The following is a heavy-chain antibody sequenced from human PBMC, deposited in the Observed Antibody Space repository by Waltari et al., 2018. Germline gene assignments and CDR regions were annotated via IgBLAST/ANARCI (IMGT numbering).Heavy chain of an antibody. D-gene: IGHD3-16*02. CDR3: ARREHDYDYVGGSYRRVIDTFDI. CDR2: IYVGDSET. Sequence: EVRLVQSGAEVKKPGESLKISCKGSGDKFRTYWIGWVRQMPGKGLEWMGIIYVGDSETRYSPSFRGQVTMSADKSITTAYLQWSSLKASDTAMYYCARREHDYDYVGGSYRRVIDTFDIWGQGTRVTVSS. J-gene: IGHJ3*02. CDR1: GDKFRTYW. V-gene: IGHV5-51*03.